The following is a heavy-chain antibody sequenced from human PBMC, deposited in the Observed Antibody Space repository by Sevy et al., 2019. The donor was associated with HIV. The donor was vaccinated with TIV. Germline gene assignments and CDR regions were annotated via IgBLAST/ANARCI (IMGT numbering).Heavy chain of an antibody. CDR1: GFIFSSYA. J-gene: IGHJ4*02. CDR3: AKARYINGWYVLDY. CDR2: NSGSGDKT. Sequence: GGSLRLSCAASGFIFSSYAMSWVRQAPGKGLEWVSTNSGSGDKTFYADSVKGRFTISRDNSKNTLYLQMSSLRAEDAAVYCCAKARYINGWYVLDYWGQGTLVTVSS. D-gene: IGHD6-19*01. V-gene: IGHV3-23*01.